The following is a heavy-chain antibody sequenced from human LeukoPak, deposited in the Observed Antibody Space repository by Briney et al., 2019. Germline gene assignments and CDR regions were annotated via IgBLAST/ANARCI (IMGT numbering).Heavy chain of an antibody. CDR1: GFTFSSYA. Sequence: GGSLRLSCAASGFTFSSYAMFWVCQAPGMGLEYVSTITTNGGNTFYANSVKGRFTISRDNSKNTLYLQMGSLRAEDMAVYYCARDVGSGSKAFDIWGQGTMVTVSS. V-gene: IGHV3-64*01. CDR2: ITTNGGNT. J-gene: IGHJ3*02. D-gene: IGHD3-10*01. CDR3: ARDVGSGSKAFDI.